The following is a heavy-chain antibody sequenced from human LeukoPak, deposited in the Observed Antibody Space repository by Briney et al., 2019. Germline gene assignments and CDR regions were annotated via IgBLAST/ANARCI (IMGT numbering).Heavy chain of an antibody. CDR3: ARDNSVRDEAWWFNP. D-gene: IGHD5-24*01. Sequence: ASVKVSCKASGYTFTSCGISWVRQAPGQGLEWMGWISAYNGNTTYAQKFQGRVTLTRDMSTSTDYLELSSLRSEDTAVYYCARDNSVRDEAWWFNPWGQGTLVTVSS. CDR1: GYTFTSCG. J-gene: IGHJ5*02. CDR2: ISAYNGNT. V-gene: IGHV1-18*01.